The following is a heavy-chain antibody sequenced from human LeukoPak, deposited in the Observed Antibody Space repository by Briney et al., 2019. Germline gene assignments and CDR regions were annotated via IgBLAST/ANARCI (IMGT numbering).Heavy chain of an antibody. CDR1: GFTFSTYA. J-gene: IGHJ4*02. CDR3: VKETGITGAGDC. D-gene: IGHD1-20*01. Sequence: GGSLRLSCAASGFTFSTYAMSWVRQAPGKGLEWVSPISAGGGSSYYADSVKGRFTISRDSSKNTLYLQMNNLRPEDTAVYYCVKETGITGAGDCWGQGTLVTVSS. V-gene: IGHV3-23*01. CDR2: ISAGGGSS.